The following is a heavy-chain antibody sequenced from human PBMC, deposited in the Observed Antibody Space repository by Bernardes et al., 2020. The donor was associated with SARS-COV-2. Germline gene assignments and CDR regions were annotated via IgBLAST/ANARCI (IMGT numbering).Heavy chain of an antibody. CDR1: GGSVSSIGYH. CDR2: VYYSGRL. Sequence: SEPLSLTCTVSGGSVSSIGYHWGWLLQPPGEGLECIGSVYYSGRLFYNPSLQGRVTVSVDTSRNQFSLRLNSVTAADTAVYYCVSYYDFWSGYFCWGQGILVTVSS. D-gene: IGHD3-3*01. V-gene: IGHV4-39*01. J-gene: IGHJ4*02. CDR3: VSYYDFWSGYFC.